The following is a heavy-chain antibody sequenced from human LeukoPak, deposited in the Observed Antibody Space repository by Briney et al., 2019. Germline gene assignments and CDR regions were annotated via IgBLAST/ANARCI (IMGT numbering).Heavy chain of an antibody. J-gene: IGHJ4*02. CDR2: INQDGDRT. Sequence: GGSLRLSCAASRLTFSLYWMSWVRQAPGKGLEWVAAINQDGDRTEYVDSVKGRFSISRDSATNSWDLQMSSLRVDDTALYYCATLVFIGGWCPGYWGQGTLVTVSS. CDR3: ATLVFIGGWCPGY. CDR1: RLTFSLYW. D-gene: IGHD6-19*01. V-gene: IGHV3-7*01.